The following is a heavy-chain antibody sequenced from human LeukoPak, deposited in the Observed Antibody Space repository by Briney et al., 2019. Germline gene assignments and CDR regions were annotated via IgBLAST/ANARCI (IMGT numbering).Heavy chain of an antibody. CDR2: MNPNSGNT. D-gene: IGHD6-19*01. CDR1: GYTFTSYD. V-gene: IGHV1-8*01. CDR3: ARSPLGSGWSYYFDY. Sequence: ASVKVSCKASGYTFTSYDINWVRQATGQGLEWMGWMNPNSGNTGYAQKFQGRVTITADESTSTAYMERSSLRSEDTAVYYCARSPLGSGWSYYFDYWGQGALVTVSS. J-gene: IGHJ4*02.